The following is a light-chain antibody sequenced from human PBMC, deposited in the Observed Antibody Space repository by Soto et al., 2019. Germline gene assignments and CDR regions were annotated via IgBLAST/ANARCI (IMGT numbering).Light chain of an antibody. V-gene: IGKV3-15*01. J-gene: IGKJ1*01. CDR1: QSVSSN. CDR3: QQYDNCPPWT. CDR2: GAS. Sequence: EIVMTQSPATLSVSPGERATLSCRASQSVSSNLAWYQQKPGQSPRLLIYGASTRATGIPARFSGSGSGTEFTLTISSLQSEDFAVYCCQQYDNCPPWTFGQGTKVDIK.